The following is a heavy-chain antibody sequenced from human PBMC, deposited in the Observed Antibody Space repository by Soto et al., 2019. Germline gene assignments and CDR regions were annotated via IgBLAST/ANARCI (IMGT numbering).Heavy chain of an antibody. CDR2: IYYSGST. D-gene: IGHD2-15*01. Sequence: SETLSLTCTVSGGSISSYYWSWIRQPPGKGLEWIGYIYYSGSTNYNPSLKSRVTISVATSKNQFSLKLSSVTAADTAVYYCARRGVSYCSGGSCQEGNWFDPWGQGTLVTASS. J-gene: IGHJ5*02. V-gene: IGHV4-59*01. CDR1: GGSISSYY. CDR3: ARRGVSYCSGGSCQEGNWFDP.